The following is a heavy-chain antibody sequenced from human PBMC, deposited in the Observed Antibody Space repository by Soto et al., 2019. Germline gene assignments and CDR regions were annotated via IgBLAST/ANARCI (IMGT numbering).Heavy chain of an antibody. CDR1: GGSISSYY. V-gene: IGHV4-59*08. J-gene: IGHJ4*02. CDR3: ARRYRSIFVC. Sequence: QVQLQESGPGLVKPSETLSLTCTVSGGSISSYYWSWIRQPPGKGLEWIGYIYYSGSTNYNPSLKRPVTVSVDTSKIQSSLKLSSLTAADPAVYYCARRYRSIFVCWGQRTLVTFAA. D-gene: IGHD2-2*01. CDR2: IYYSGST.